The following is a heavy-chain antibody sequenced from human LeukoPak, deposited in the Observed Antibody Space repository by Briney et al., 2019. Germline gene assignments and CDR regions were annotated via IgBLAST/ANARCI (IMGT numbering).Heavy chain of an antibody. CDR1: GYTFTDYS. J-gene: IGHJ5*02. V-gene: IGHV1-69-2*01. Sequence: ASVKVSCKVSGYTFTDYSMHWVQQAPGKGLEWMGLVDPEDGETIYAEKFQGRVTITADTSTDTAYMELSSLRSEDTAVYYCATDAPGSGYYYDSSGYYHWGQGTLVTVSS. CDR2: VDPEDGET. D-gene: IGHD3-22*01. CDR3: ATDAPGSGYYYDSSGYYH.